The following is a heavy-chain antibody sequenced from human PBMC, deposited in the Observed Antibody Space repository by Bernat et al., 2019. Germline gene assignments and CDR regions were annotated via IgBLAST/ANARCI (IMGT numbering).Heavy chain of an antibody. Sequence: QVQLVESGGGLVKPGGSLRLSCAASGFTFSDYYMSWIRQAPGKGLEWVSYIRSSSSYTHYADSVKGRFTISRDNAKNSLYLQMNSLRAEDTAVYYCARDRSYSSGRYGLRGSGMDVWGQGTTVTVSS. D-gene: IGHD6-19*01. CDR3: ARDRSYSSGRYGLRGSGMDV. CDR1: GFTFSDYY. J-gene: IGHJ6*02. V-gene: IGHV3-11*05. CDR2: IRSSSSYT.